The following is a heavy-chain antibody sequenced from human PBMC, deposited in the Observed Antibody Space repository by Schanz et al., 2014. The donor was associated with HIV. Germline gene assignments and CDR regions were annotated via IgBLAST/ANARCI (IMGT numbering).Heavy chain of an antibody. J-gene: IGHJ6*02. Sequence: VQLVESGGGVVQPGRSLRLSCVASGFTFSAHGMYWVRQAPGKGLEWVSSISETGGSTYYAASVRGRFSISRDTSKETLSLQMNSLRAEDTAVYYCALVGVWYYYGMDVWGHGTTVAVS. D-gene: IGHD2-8*01. CDR2: ISETGGST. V-gene: IGHV3-23*04. CDR1: GFTFSAHG. CDR3: ALVGVWYYYGMDV.